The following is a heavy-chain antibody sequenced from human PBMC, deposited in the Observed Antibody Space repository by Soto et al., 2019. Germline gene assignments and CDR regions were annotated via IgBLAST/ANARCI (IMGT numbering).Heavy chain of an antibody. Sequence: GGSLRLSCAASGFTFSSYAMSWVRQAPGKGLEWVSAISGDGSSTYFADSGKGRFTISRDNSKNTLYLQMNSLRAEDTAVCYCAKDWEFDWPNYYFDYWGQGTLVTVSS. J-gene: IGHJ4*02. CDR1: GFTFSSYA. CDR3: AKDWEFDWPNYYFDY. CDR2: ISGDGSST. D-gene: IGHD3-9*01. V-gene: IGHV3-23*01.